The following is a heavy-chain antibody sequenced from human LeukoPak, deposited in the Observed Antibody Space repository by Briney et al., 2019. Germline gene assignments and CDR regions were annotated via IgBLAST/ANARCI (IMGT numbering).Heavy chain of an antibody. CDR3: ARGPHYHHSTGHSSY. CDR2: IWYDGSNK. V-gene: IGHV3-33*01. CDR1: GFTFSTYG. D-gene: IGHD3-22*01. J-gene: IGHJ4*02. Sequence: TGGSLRLSCAASGFTFSTYGMDWVRQAPGKGLEWVAVIWYDGSNKYYADSVKGRFTISRDNSKNTLYLQMNSLRAEDTAVYYCARGPHYHHSTGHSSYWGQGTLVTVSS.